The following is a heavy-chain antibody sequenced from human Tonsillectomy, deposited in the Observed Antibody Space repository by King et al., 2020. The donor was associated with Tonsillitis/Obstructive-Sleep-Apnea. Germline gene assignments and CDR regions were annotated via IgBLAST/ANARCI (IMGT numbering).Heavy chain of an antibody. CDR3: AREGAVMNAFDI. Sequence: VQLQESGPGLVKPSETLSLTCTVSGGYISSYYWSWIRQPPGKGLEGIGYLYYSGGTNYNPSLKSRVTISVDTSKNQVSLKLSSVTAADTAVYYCAREGAVMNAFDIWGQGTIVPVSS. D-gene: IGHD2-8*01. CDR2: LYYSGGT. J-gene: IGHJ3*02. V-gene: IGHV4-59*01. CDR1: GGYISSYY.